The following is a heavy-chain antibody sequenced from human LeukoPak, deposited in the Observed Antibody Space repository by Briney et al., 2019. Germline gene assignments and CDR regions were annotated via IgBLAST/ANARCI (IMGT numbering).Heavy chain of an antibody. CDR3: VRKNRDFNAAFDI. J-gene: IGHJ3*02. CDR1: GFTFSSYW. V-gene: IGHV3-53*01. D-gene: IGHD2-21*02. Sequence: GGSLRLSCAASGFTFSSYWMSWVRQAPGKGLEWVSITYSDSSTNYADSVKGRFTISRDTSQNTLSLQMNSQRAEDTAVYYCVRKNRDFNAAFDIWGQGTVVTVSS. CDR2: TYSDSST.